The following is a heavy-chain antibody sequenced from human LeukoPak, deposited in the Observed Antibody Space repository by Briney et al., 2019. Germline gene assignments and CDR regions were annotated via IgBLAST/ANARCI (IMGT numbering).Heavy chain of an antibody. CDR3: ARALGDFWSGYYAFDI. V-gene: IGHV4-61*02. D-gene: IGHD3-3*01. J-gene: IGHJ3*02. CDR1: GGSISSGSCY. CDR2: IYTSGST. Sequence: PSQTLSLTCTVSGGSISSGSCYWSWIRQPAGKGLEWIGRIYTSGSTNYNPSLKSRVTISVDTSKNQFSLKLSSVTAADTAVYYCARALGDFWSGYYAFDIWGQGTMVTVSS.